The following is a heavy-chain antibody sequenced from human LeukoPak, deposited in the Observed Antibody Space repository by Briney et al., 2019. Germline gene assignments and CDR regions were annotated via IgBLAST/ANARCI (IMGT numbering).Heavy chain of an antibody. CDR3: ARAAYDILTPQQNWFDP. D-gene: IGHD3-9*01. CDR2: IYTSGST. CDR1: GVSISSYY. V-gene: IGHV4-4*07. Sequence: PSETLSLTCTVSGVSISSYYWSWIRQPAGKGREWIGRIYTSGSTNYNPSLKSRVTMSVDTSKNQFSLKLSSVTAADTAVYYGARAAYDILTPQQNWFDPWGQGTLVTVSS. J-gene: IGHJ5*02.